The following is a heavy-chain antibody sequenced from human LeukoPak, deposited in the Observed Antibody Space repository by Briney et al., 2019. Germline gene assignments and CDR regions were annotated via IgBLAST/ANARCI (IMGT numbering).Heavy chain of an antibody. J-gene: IGHJ4*02. D-gene: IGHD4-23*01. CDR1: GYTFTSYG. CDR2: ISAYNGNT. Sequence: ASVKVSCKASGYTFTSYGISWVRQAPGQGLEWMGWISAYNGNTNYAQKLQGRVTMTTDTSTSTAYMELRSLRSEDTAVYYCATVGTVVTPDGLGYWGQGTLVTVSS. CDR3: ATVGTVVTPDGLGY. V-gene: IGHV1-18*01.